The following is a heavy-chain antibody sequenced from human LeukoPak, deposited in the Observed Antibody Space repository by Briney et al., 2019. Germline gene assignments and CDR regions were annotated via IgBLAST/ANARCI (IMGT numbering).Heavy chain of an antibody. CDR3: ARVHYDYVWGSYRYTDTFDY. D-gene: IGHD3-16*02. CDR1: GYTFTSYG. Sequence: ASVKVSCKASGYTFTSYGISWVQQAPGQGLEWMGWISAYNGNTNYAQKLQGRVTMTTDTSTSTAYMELRSLRSDDTAVYYCARVHYDYVWGSYRYTDTFDYWGQGTLVTVSS. J-gene: IGHJ4*02. CDR2: ISAYNGNT. V-gene: IGHV1-18*01.